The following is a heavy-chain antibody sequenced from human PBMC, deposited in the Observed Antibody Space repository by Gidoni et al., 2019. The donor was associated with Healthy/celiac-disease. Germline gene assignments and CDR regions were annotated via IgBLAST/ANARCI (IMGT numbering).Heavy chain of an antibody. V-gene: IGHV3-23*01. CDR2: ISGSGGST. J-gene: IGHJ6*02. D-gene: IGHD3-10*01. Sequence: EVQLLESGGGLVQPGGSLTPSFAASGFPFSSYARSWVRQAPGKGLGWVSAISGSGGSTYYADSVKGRFTISRDNSKNTLYLQMNSLRAEDTAVYYCAKDLLWFGELDVWGQGTTVTVSS. CDR3: AKDLLWFGELDV. CDR1: GFPFSSYA.